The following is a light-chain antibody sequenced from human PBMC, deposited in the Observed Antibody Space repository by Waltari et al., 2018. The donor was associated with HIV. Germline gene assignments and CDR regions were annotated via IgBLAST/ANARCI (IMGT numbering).Light chain of an antibody. J-gene: IGLJ2*01. CDR3: AAWDGSHVV. CDR2: RNN. Sequence: QSVLTQPPSVSAAPGQKVTISCSGSSSNIGSYYVYWYQQLPGTAPKLLIYRNNQRPSGVPDRFSGSKSGTSASLAISGLRSEDEADYYCAAWDGSHVVFGGGTKLTVL. V-gene: IGLV1-47*01. CDR1: SSNIGSYY.